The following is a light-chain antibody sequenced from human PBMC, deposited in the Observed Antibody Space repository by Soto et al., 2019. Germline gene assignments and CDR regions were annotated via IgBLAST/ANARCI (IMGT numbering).Light chain of an antibody. CDR1: SSDIGHSNY. J-gene: IGLJ1*01. Sequence: QSALTQPASVSGSPGQSVTISCTGTSSDIGHSNYVSWYQQHPGTAPKLIIYEASERPSGVSNRFSGSKSGNTASLTISGLRAEDEAYYYCSSNTRHPTPYVFGTGTKLTVL. CDR2: EAS. V-gene: IGLV2-14*03. CDR3: SSNTRHPTPYV.